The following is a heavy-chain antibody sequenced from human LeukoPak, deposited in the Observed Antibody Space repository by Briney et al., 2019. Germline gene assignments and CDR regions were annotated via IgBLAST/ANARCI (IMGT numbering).Heavy chain of an antibody. Sequence: SETLSLTCTVSGGSISSSSYYWGWIRQPPGKGLERIGSIYYSGSTYYNPSLKSRVTISVDTSKNQFSLKLSSVTAADTAVYYCAREYYDSSGYYVTHWGQGTLVTVSS. D-gene: IGHD3-22*01. CDR1: GGSISSSSYY. V-gene: IGHV4-39*01. J-gene: IGHJ4*02. CDR2: IYYSGST. CDR3: AREYYDSSGYYVTH.